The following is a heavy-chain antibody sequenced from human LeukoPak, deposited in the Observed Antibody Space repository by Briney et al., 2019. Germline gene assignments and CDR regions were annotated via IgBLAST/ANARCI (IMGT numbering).Heavy chain of an antibody. D-gene: IGHD6-19*01. J-gene: IGHJ6*02. V-gene: IGHV1-18*01. CDR3: AREGSGYSSGWYPGEYYGMDV. Sequence: ASVKVSCKASGYTFTSYGVSWVRQARGQGLEWMGWISTYNTNTNYAQKLQGRLTMTTATSTSTAYMELRSLRSDDTAVYYCAREGSGYSSGWYPGEYYGMDVWGQGTTVTVSS. CDR2: ISTYNTNT. CDR1: GYTFTSYG.